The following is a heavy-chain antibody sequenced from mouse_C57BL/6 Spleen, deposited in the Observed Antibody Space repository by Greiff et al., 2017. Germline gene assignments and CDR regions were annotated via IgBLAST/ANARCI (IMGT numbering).Heavy chain of an antibody. J-gene: IGHJ4*01. CDR1: GYSFTGYF. CDR2: INPYNGDT. V-gene: IGHV1-20*01. CDR3: ESSGPSYAMDY. D-gene: IGHD3-1*01. Sequence: VQLQQSGPELVKPGDSVKISCKASGYSFTGYFMNWVMQSHGKSLEWIGRINPYNGDTFYNQKFKGKATLTVDKSSSTAHMELRRLTSEDSAVYDCESSGPSYAMDYWGQGTSVTVSS.